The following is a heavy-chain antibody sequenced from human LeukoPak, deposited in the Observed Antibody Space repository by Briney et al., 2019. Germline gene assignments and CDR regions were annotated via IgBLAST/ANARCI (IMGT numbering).Heavy chain of an antibody. V-gene: IGHV4-59*12. CDR3: AKDSGFWSGYPVFDY. D-gene: IGHD3-3*01. CDR1: GGSISSYY. J-gene: IGHJ4*02. Sequence: SETLSLTCTVSGGSISSYYWSWIRQPPGKGLEWIGYIYYSGSTYYNPSLKSRVTISVDTSKNQFSLKLSSVTAADTAAYYCAKDSGFWSGYPVFDYWGQGTLVTVSS. CDR2: IYYSGST.